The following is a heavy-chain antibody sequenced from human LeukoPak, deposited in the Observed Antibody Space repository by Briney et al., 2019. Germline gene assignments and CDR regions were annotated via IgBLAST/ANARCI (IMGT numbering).Heavy chain of an antibody. J-gene: IGHJ5*02. CDR3: ARIVPVSVTTYGTNWFDP. D-gene: IGHD3-3*01. V-gene: IGHV4-4*07. Sequence: PSETLSLTCSVSGGSISSYYWTWIRQPAGKGLEWIGRIETSGSTNYNPSLKSRVSMSVETSKNQFSLKLSSVTAADTAVYYCARIVPVSVTTYGTNWFDPWGQGTLVTVSS. CDR1: GGSISSYY. CDR2: IETSGST.